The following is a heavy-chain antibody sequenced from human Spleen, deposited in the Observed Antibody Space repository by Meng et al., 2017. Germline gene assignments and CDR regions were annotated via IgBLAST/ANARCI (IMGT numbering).Heavy chain of an antibody. CDR2: INPSGGNP. V-gene: IGHV1-46*01. CDR3: ARDLVGWGSSEY. D-gene: IGHD7-27*01. CDR1: GGTFSIFA. J-gene: IGHJ4*02. Sequence: ASVKVSCKASGGTFSIFAVNWVRQAPGRGLEWMAIINPSGGNPKYTQKFQGRVTLTRDTSTSTVYMALSSLTSDDTAVYYCARDLVGWGSSEYWGQGTLVTVSS.